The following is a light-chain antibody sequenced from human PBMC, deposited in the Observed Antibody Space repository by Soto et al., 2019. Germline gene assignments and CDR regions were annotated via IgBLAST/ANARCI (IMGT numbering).Light chain of an antibody. CDR1: SSDVGSYNL. CDR2: EGS. Sequence: QSALTQPASVSGSPGQSITISCTGTSSDVGSYNLVSWYQQHPGKAPKLMIYEGSKRPSGVSNRFSGSKSGNTAALTISGLQDEDEADYYCCSYAGSSTPSFVFGTGTKLTVL. V-gene: IGLV2-23*01. J-gene: IGLJ1*01. CDR3: CSYAGSSTPSFV.